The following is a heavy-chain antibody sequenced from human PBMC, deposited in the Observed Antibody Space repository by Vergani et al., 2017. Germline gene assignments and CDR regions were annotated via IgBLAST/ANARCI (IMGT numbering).Heavy chain of an antibody. Sequence: QVQLVQSGAEVKKPGSSVKVSCKASGGTFSSYAISWVRQAPGQGLEWMGIINPSGGSTSYAQKFRGRVTMTRDTSTSTVYMELSSLRSEDTAVYYCTRGWYYDSIAYWAYWGQGTLVTVSS. V-gene: IGHV1-46*03. CDR1: GGTFSSYA. CDR2: INPSGGST. J-gene: IGHJ4*02. D-gene: IGHD3-22*01. CDR3: TRGWYYDSIAYWAY.